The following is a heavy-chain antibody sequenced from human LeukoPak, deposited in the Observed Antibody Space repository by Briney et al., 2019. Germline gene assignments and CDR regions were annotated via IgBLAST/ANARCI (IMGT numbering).Heavy chain of an antibody. Sequence: GGSLRLSCAASGFTFSSFVMSWVRQAPGKGLERVLGITGGGTAYYADSVKGRFTISRDNSKNTLFLQMNSLRAEDTAVYYCARGGPATDLDYWGQGTLVTVSS. CDR1: GFTFSSFV. V-gene: IGHV3-23*01. J-gene: IGHJ4*02. CDR3: ARGGPATDLDY. CDR2: ITGGGTA. D-gene: IGHD6-25*01.